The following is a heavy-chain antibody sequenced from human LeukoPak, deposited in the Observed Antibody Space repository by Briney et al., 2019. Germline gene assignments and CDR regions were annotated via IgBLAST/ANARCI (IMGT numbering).Heavy chain of an antibody. CDR1: GGSISSYY. Sequence: SETLSLTCTVSGGSISSYYWSWIRQPPGKGLEWIGYIYYSGSTNYNPSLKSRVTISVDTSKNQFSLKLSSVTAADTAVYYCARGSDTAMGVAYYYGMDVWGKGTTVTVSS. CDR3: ARGSDTAMGVAYYYGMDV. J-gene: IGHJ6*04. D-gene: IGHD5-18*01. V-gene: IGHV4-59*01. CDR2: IYYSGST.